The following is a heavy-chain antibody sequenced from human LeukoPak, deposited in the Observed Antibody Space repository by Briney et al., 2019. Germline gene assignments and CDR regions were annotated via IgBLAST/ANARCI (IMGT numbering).Heavy chain of an antibody. V-gene: IGHV4-59*12. CDR2: IYYSGST. CDR1: GGSISIYY. Sequence: SETLSLTCTVSGGSISIYYWSWIRQPPGKGLEWIGYIYYSGSTNYNPSLKSRVTISVDTSKNQFSLKLSSVTAADTAVYYCARGRIAYNGGFDPWGQGTLVTVSS. J-gene: IGHJ5*02. D-gene: IGHD1-1*01. CDR3: ARGRIAYNGGFDP.